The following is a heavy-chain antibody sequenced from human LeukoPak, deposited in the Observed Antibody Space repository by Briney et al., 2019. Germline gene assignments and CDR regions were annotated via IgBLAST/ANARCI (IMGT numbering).Heavy chain of an antibody. D-gene: IGHD2-2*02. CDR3: AREEGGDCSRTSCYTSS. CDR1: GFTFSDYY. Sequence: GGSLRLSCAASGFTFSDYYMSWIRQAPGKGLEWVSYISCSGSTTYYADSVKGRFTIPRDNAKNSLYLQMNSLRVEDTAVYYCAREEGGDCSRTSCYTSSWGQGTQVTVST. V-gene: IGHV3-11*01. J-gene: IGHJ4*02. CDR2: ISCSGSTT.